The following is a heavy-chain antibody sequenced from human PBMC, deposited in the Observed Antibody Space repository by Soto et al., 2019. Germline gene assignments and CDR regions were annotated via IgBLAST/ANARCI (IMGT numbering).Heavy chain of an antibody. CDR2: INPSGGST. CDR1: GYTFTTYN. CDR3: ARVGPLFYYSSGSTTPDYFDY. V-gene: IGHV1-46*01. Sequence: GASVKVSCKASGYTFTTYNIHWVRQAPGQGLEWMGIINPSGGSTSYAQKFQGRVTMTRDTSTSTVYMELSSLRSEDTAVYYCARVGPLFYYSSGSTTPDYFDYWGQGILVTVSS. J-gene: IGHJ4*02. D-gene: IGHD3-10*01.